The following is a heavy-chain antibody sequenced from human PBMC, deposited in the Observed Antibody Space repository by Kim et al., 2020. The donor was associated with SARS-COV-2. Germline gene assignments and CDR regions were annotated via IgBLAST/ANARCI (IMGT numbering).Heavy chain of an antibody. CDR1: GGSFSGYY. CDR3: ARGLAGSYYSPFDY. CDR2: INHSGST. Sequence: SETLSLTCAVYGGSFSGYYWSWIRQPPGKGLEWIGEINHSGSTNYNPSLKSRVTISVDTSKNQFSLKLSSVTAADTAVYYCARGLAGSYYSPFDYWGQGT. V-gene: IGHV4-34*01. D-gene: IGHD1-26*01. J-gene: IGHJ4*02.